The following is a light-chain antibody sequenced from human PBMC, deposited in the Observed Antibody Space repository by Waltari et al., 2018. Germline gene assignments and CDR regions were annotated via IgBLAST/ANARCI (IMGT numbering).Light chain of an antibody. CDR3: ATWDDNLKGL. Sequence: QSLLTQPASASGTPGQRVTISCSGRTSNIGRKAGNWYQVVPGTAPKLLIYNNNQRPSGVPDRFSGSKSGTSASLAISGLQSDDEADYYCATWDDNLKGLFGGGTKLTVL. CDR2: NNN. V-gene: IGLV1-44*01. J-gene: IGLJ3*02. CDR1: TSNIGRKA.